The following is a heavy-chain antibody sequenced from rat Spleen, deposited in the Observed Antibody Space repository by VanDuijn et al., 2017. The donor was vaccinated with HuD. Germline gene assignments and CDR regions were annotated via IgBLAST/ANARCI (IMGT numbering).Heavy chain of an antibody. CDR1: GFSLTSYN. V-gene: IGHV2-32*01. Sequence: QVQLKESGPGLVQPSQTLSLTCTVSGFSLTSYNIHWVRQPPGKGLEWMGIIWGDGSTAYNSALKSRLSISRDTSKSQVFLKMNSLQSEDTATYYCARDGGGGFAHWGQGTLVTVSS. CDR2: IWGDGST. J-gene: IGHJ3*01. CDR3: ARDGGGGFAH. D-gene: IGHD1-1*01.